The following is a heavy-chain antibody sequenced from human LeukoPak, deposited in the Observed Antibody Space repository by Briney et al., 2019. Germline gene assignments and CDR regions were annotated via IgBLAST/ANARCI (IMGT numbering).Heavy chain of an antibody. CDR3: AKLAGGESAYDSRQLGLDY. D-gene: IGHD3-22*01. CDR2: ISYDGSNK. V-gene: IGHV3-30*18. CDR1: GFTFSSYA. Sequence: PGGSLRLSCAASGFTFSSYAMHWVRQAPGKGLEWVAVISYDGSNKYYADSVKGRFTISRDNSKNTLYLQMNSLRAEDTAVYYCAKLAGGESAYDSRQLGLDYWGQGTLVTVSS. J-gene: IGHJ4*02.